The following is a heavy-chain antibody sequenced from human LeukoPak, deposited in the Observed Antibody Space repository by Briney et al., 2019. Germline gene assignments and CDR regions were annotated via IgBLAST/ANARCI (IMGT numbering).Heavy chain of an antibody. V-gene: IGHV3-49*04. Sequence: GGALRLSCTASGFTFCDYAMSWVRQAPGKGLEWVGFIRSKAYGGTTEYAASVKGRFTISRGDSKSIAYLQMNSLITEDTAVYYCTRSRDSSGYYYSAYYFDYWGQGTLVTVSS. CDR1: GFTFCDYA. CDR3: TRSRDSSGYYYSAYYFDY. CDR2: IRSKAYGGTT. D-gene: IGHD3-22*01. J-gene: IGHJ4*02.